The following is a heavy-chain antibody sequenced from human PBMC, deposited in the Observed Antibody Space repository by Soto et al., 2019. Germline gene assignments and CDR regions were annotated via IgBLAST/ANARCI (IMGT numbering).Heavy chain of an antibody. CDR2: ISAYNGNT. CDR3: ARDMSTVTPYYSEI. D-gene: IGHD4-17*01. Sequence: GASVKVSCKASGYTFTSYGISWVRQAPGQGLEWMGWISAYNGNTNYAQKLQGRVTMTTDTSTSTAYMELRSLRSDDTAVYYCARDMSTVTPYYSEIWGQGTMVTVSS. V-gene: IGHV1-18*01. CDR1: GYTFTSYG. J-gene: IGHJ3*02.